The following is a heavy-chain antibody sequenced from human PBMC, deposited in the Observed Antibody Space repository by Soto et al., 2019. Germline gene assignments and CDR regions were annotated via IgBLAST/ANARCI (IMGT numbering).Heavy chain of an antibody. V-gene: IGHV3-11*01. CDR1: GFAFSDFH. D-gene: IGHD2-2*01. Sequence: QVQLVESGGGLVKPGGSLRLSCTASGFAFSDFHMSWIRQAPGKGLESVSYISSSGGTVYYADSVKGRFTVSRDNAKNSLYLQINVPRAEDTAIYYCAREYSPPYCTSASCYVSGMDVWGQGTTATVSS. CDR2: ISSSGGTV. CDR3: AREYSPPYCTSASCYVSGMDV. J-gene: IGHJ6*02.